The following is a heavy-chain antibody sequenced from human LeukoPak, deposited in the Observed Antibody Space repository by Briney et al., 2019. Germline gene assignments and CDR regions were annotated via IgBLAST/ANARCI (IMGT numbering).Heavy chain of an antibody. D-gene: IGHD3-10*01. V-gene: IGHV1-2*02. Sequence: ASVKVSCKASVYTFTGYYMHWVRQAPGQGLEWMGWINPNSGGTNYAQKFQGRVTMTRDTSISTAYMELSRLRSDDTAVYYCARVTMVRGVIYYYGMDVWGQGTTVTVSS. CDR1: VYTFTGYY. J-gene: IGHJ6*02. CDR3: ARVTMVRGVIYYYGMDV. CDR2: INPNSGGT.